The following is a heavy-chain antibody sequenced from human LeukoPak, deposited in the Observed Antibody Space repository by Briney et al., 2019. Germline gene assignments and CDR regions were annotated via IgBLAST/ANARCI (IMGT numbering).Heavy chain of an antibody. V-gene: IGHV3-30*02. CDR2: IPYDGSDK. Sequence: TGGSLRLSCAASGFSFSTCAMHWVRQAPGKGLEWVAFIPYDGSDKYYADSVKGRSTISRDNSKNTLYLQMNSLRAEDTAVYYCAGDSDYWGQGTLVTVSS. CDR1: GFSFSTCA. CDR3: AGDSDY. J-gene: IGHJ4*02.